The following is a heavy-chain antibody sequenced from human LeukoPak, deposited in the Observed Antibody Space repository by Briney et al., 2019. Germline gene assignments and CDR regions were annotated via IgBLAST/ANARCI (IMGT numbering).Heavy chain of an antibody. J-gene: IGHJ6*03. CDR2: IIPIFGTA. D-gene: IGHD6-25*01. CDR1: GYTFTSYD. V-gene: IGHV1-69*05. Sequence: GASVKVSCKASGYTFTSYDINWVRQAPGQGLEWMGRIIPIFGTANYAQKFQGRVTITTDESTSTAYMELSSLRSEDTAVYYCAREAAMGYYYYMDVWGKGTTVTVSS. CDR3: AREAAMGYYYYMDV.